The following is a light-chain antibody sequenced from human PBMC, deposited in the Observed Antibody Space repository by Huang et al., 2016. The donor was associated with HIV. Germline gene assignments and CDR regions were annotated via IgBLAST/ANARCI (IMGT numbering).Light chain of an antibody. V-gene: IGKV1-39*01. CDR2: ASS. CDR1: QSISRY. Sequence: DIQMTQSPSSLSASVGDTVTISCRASQSISRYLNWYQQKPGMAPNLLIYASSNLHTGVPSRFSASGSGTDFTLTISSLQPEDFATYYCQVSYSTPRFGGGTMVEIK. J-gene: IGKJ4*02. CDR3: QVSYSTPR.